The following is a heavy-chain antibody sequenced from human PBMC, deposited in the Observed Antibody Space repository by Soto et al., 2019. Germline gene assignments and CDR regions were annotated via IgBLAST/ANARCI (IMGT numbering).Heavy chain of an antibody. CDR1: GFTFSSYS. Sequence: GGSLRLSCAASGFTFSSYSMNWVRQAPGKGLEWVSSISSSSSYIYYADSVKGRFTISRDNAKNSLYLQMNSLRAEDTAVYYCARASSIAAMFDYWGQGTLVTVSS. CDR2: ISSSSSYI. J-gene: IGHJ4*02. D-gene: IGHD6-6*01. CDR3: ARASSIAAMFDY. V-gene: IGHV3-21*01.